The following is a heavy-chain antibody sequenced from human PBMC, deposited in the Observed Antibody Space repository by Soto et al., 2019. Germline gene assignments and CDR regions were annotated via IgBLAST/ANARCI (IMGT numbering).Heavy chain of an antibody. CDR1: GGSISSSSYF. Sequence: PSETLSLTCTVSGGSISSSSYFWGWIRQPPGKGLEWIGYIYYSGSTYYNPSLKSRVTISVDTSKNQFSLKLSSVTAADTAVYYCARRRRDDAFDIWGQGTMVTVSS. D-gene: IGHD6-25*01. CDR3: ARRRRDDAFDI. V-gene: IGHV4-39*01. CDR2: IYYSGST. J-gene: IGHJ3*02.